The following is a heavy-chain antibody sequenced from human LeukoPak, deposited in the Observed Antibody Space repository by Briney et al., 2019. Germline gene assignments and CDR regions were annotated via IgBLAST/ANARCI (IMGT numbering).Heavy chain of an antibody. CDR1: GFTFSSCG. V-gene: IGHV3-30*02. CDR2: IRYDGSNK. Sequence: GCSLRLSCAACGFTFSSCGMHWVRQAPGKGLEGVAFIRYDGSNKYYADSVKGRFTISRDNSKNTLYLQMNSLRAEDTGVYYCAKGGRGCYYGMDVWGQGTTVTVSS. CDR3: AKGGRGCYYGMDV. J-gene: IGHJ6*02. D-gene: IGHD1-26*01.